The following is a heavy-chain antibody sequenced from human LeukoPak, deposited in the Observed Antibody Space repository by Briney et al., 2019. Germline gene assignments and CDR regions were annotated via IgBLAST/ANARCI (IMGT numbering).Heavy chain of an antibody. CDR2: INSDGSGT. CDR1: GFTFSRYY. D-gene: IGHD6-13*01. Sequence: PGGSLRLSCAASGFTFSRYYMHWVRQAPGKGLMWVSRINSDGSGTTYADSVKGRFTVSRDNAKNTLYLQMNSLRVEDTAMYYCTRVFAGDEYSSSGYWGQGTLVTVSS. J-gene: IGHJ4*02. CDR3: TRVFAGDEYSSSGY. V-gene: IGHV3-74*01.